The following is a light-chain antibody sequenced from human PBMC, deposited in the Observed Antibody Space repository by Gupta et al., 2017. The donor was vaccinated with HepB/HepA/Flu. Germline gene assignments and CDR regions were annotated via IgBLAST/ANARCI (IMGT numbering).Light chain of an antibody. J-gene: IGKJ4*01. CDR3: QQCYSIPVT. CDR1: RSVLYPSNNKNH. V-gene: IGKV4-1*01. Sequence: DIVMTQSPDSLAVSLGGRATINCKSSRSVLYPSNNKNHLAWYQQKSGQPPKLLIYWASTRESGVPDRFSGSGSGTDFTLTISSLQAEDVAVYFCQQCYSIPVTFGGGTKVEIK. CDR2: WAS.